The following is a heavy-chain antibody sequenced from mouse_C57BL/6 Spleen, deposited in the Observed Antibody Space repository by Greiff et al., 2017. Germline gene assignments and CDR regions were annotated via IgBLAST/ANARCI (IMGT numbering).Heavy chain of an antibody. CDR1: GYTFTDSN. CDR3: ASDYYKGFAY. Sequence: EVKLLQSGPELVKPGASVTIPCKASGYTFTDSNMDWVKQSHGQRLEWIGGITPNNGGTISTQKFKGKATLTVDKSSSTAYMQLRGLTSEDTAVYYCASDYYKGFAYWGQGTLVTVSA. CDR2: ITPNNGGT. J-gene: IGHJ3*01. D-gene: IGHD2-12*01. V-gene: IGHV1-18*01.